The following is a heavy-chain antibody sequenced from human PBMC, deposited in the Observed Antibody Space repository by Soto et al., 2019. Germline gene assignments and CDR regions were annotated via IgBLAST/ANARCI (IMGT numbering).Heavy chain of an antibody. CDR1: GFTFSDYA. CDR2: VSHDGRNT. V-gene: IGHV3-30*03. Sequence: VQLVESGGGVVQPGRSLRLSCAASGFTFSDYAMHWVRQAPGKGLEWVAVVSHDGRNTHYADSVKGRFTISRDSSKNTVSLEMTRVRAEDTAVYYCATGGRQWLVTSDFNYWGQGALVTVSS. J-gene: IGHJ4*02. D-gene: IGHD6-19*01. CDR3: ATGGRQWLVTSDFNY.